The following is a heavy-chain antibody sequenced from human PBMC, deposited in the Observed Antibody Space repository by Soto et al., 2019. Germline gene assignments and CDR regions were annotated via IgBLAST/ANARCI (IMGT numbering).Heavy chain of an antibody. CDR1: GYTFTSYD. CDR2: MNPNSGNT. D-gene: IGHD6-13*01. Sequence: QVQLVQSGAEVKKPGASVKVSCKASGYTFTSYDINWVRQATGQGLEWMGWMNPNSGNTGYAQKLQPRVTMTRNTSIRTAYMELSSLRSEDTAVYYCARGPGSWYYYYMDAWGKGTTVCVSS. CDR3: ARGPGSWYYYYMDA. J-gene: IGHJ6*03. V-gene: IGHV1-8*01.